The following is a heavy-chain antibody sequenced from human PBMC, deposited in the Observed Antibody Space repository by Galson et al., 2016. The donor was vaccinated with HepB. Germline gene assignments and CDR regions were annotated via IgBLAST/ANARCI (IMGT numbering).Heavy chain of an antibody. CDR2: IIPMFGAA. D-gene: IGHD2-2*01. J-gene: IGHJ4*02. Sequence: SVKVSCKASGGNFSNYAISWVRQAPGQGLEWMGGIIPMFGAANHAQKVQGRVTITADASTSTAYMELRSLRSEDTAVYYCARGSDQLWGQLPARFNYWGQGTLVIVSS. CDR1: GGNFSNYA. V-gene: IGHV1-69*13. CDR3: ARGSDQLWGQLPARFNY.